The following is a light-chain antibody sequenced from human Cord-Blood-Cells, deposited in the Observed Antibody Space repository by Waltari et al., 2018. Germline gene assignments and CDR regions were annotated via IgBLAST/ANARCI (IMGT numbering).Light chain of an antibody. CDR1: NIGSKS. CDR2: DDS. J-gene: IGLJ3*02. CDR3: QVWDSSSDHWV. Sequence: SYVLTQPPSVSVAPGKPARITCGGNNIGSKSVHWYQQKPGQAPVLVVYDDSDRPSGIPERVSGANSGNTATLTISRVEAGDEADYCCQVWDSSSDHWVFGGGTKLTVL. V-gene: IGLV3-21*03.